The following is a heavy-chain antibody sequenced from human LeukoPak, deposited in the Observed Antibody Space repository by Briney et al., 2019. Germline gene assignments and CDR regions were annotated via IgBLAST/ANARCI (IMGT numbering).Heavy chain of an antibody. Sequence: GGSASVSCKASGYTFTGYYMHWVRQAPGQGVEGMGWINPNSGGTNYAQNFQGRVTITRDRSISTAYMERSRLRADDTAVYYCARAVYYYDSSIGWFDPWGQGTLVTVSS. CDR3: ARAVYYYDSSIGWFDP. V-gene: IGHV1-2*02. D-gene: IGHD3-22*01. CDR2: INPNSGGT. J-gene: IGHJ5*02. CDR1: GYTFTGYY.